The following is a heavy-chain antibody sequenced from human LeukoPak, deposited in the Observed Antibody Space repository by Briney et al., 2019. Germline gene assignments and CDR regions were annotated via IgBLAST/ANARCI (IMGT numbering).Heavy chain of an antibody. CDR2: ISWNSGSI. Sequence: GGSLRLSCAASGFTFDDYAMHWVRQAPGKGLEWVSGISWNSGSIGYADSVKGRFTISRDNAKNSLYLQVNSLRAEDTALYYCAKVSNYYDSSGPIDYWGQGTLVTVSS. CDR3: AKVSNYYDSSGPIDY. CDR1: GFTFDDYA. V-gene: IGHV3-9*01. J-gene: IGHJ4*02. D-gene: IGHD3-22*01.